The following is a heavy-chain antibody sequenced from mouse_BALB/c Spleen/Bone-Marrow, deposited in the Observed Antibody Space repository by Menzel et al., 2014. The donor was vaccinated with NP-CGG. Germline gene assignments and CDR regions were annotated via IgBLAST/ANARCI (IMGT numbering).Heavy chain of an antibody. Sequence: VQGVESGPGLVAPSQSLSIPCTVSGFSLTGYGVNWVRQPPGKGLEWLGMIWGDGSTDYNSALKSRLSISKDNSKSQVFLKMNSPQTDDTARYYCARVGGNYAWFAYWGQGTLVTVSA. V-gene: IGHV2-6-7*01. CDR3: ARVGGNYAWFAY. D-gene: IGHD2-1*01. J-gene: IGHJ3*01. CDR2: IWGDGST. CDR1: GFSLTGYG.